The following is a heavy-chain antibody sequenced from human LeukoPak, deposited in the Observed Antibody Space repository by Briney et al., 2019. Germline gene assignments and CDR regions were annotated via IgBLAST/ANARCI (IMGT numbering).Heavy chain of an antibody. CDR2: IIPILGIA. J-gene: IGHJ4*02. D-gene: IGHD4-17*01. Sequence: SVKVSCKASGGTFSSYAISWVRQAPGQGLEWVGRIIPILGIANYAQKFQGRVTITADKSTSTAYMELSSLRSEDTAVYYCARDLDYGDYEGDYWGQGTLVTVSS. V-gene: IGHV1-69*04. CDR1: GGTFSSYA. CDR3: ARDLDYGDYEGDY.